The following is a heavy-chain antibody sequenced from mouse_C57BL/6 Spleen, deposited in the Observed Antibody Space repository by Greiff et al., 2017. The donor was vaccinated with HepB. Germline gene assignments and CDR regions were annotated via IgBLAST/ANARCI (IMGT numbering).Heavy chain of an antibody. CDR2: IRNKANNHAT. V-gene: IGHV6-6*01. D-gene: IGHD4-1*01. Sequence: DVMLVESGGGLVQPGGSMKLSCAASGFTFSDAWMDWVRQSPEKGLEWVAEIRNKANNHATYYAESVKGRFTISRDDSKSSVYLQMNSLRAEDTGIYYCTRPHGNWAPFAYWGQGTLVTVSA. CDR3: TRPHGNWAPFAY. CDR1: GFTFSDAW. J-gene: IGHJ3*01.